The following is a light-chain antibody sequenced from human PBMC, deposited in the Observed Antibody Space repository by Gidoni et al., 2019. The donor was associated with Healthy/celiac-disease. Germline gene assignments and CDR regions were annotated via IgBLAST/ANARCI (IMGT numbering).Light chain of an antibody. Sequence: DIQMTQSPSSLSASVGDRVTITCRASQSISSYLNWYQQKQGKAPKLLIYAASSLQSGVPSRFSGSVSGTDFTLTISSLQPEDFATYYCQQSYSTPLTFXXXTKLEIK. V-gene: IGKV1-39*01. CDR2: AAS. J-gene: IGKJ2*01. CDR1: QSISSY. CDR3: QQSYSTPLT.